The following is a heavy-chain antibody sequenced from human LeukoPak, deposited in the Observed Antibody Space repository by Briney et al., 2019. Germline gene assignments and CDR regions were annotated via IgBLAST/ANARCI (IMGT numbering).Heavy chain of an antibody. CDR1: GGSISSGDYY. J-gene: IGHJ5*02. Sequence: PSETLSLTCTVSGGSISSGDYYWSWTRQPPGKGLEWIGYIYYSGSTYYNPSLKSRVTISVDTSKNQFSLKLSSVTAADTAVYYCARVNQLLCWFDPWGQGTLVTVSS. D-gene: IGHD2-2*01. CDR2: IYYSGST. V-gene: IGHV4-30-4*08. CDR3: ARVNQLLCWFDP.